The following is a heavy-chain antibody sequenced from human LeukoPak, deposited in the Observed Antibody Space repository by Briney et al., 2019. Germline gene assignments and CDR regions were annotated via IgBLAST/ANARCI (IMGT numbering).Heavy chain of an antibody. Sequence: PGGSLRLSCAASGFTFSSYAMSWVRQAPGKGLEWVSLISWDGGSTYYADSVKGRFTFSRDNSKNSLYLQMNSLRAEDTALYYCAKASGTYLYYFDYWGQGTLVTVSS. CDR3: AKASGTYLYYFDY. J-gene: IGHJ4*02. CDR2: ISWDGGST. V-gene: IGHV3-43D*03. D-gene: IGHD1-26*01. CDR1: GFTFSSYA.